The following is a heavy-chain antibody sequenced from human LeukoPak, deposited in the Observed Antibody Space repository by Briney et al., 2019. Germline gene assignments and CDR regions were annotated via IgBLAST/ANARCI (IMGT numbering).Heavy chain of an antibody. V-gene: IGHV4-59*01. J-gene: IGHJ4*02. CDR1: GGSISSYY. CDR2: IYYSGST. D-gene: IGHD5-18*01. Sequence: SETLSLTCTVSGGSISSYYWSWIRQPPGKGLEWIGYIYYSGSTNYNPSLKSRVTISVDTSKNHFPLRLSSVTAADTAVYYCARAPRIYRGYGYDYYFDYWGQGTLVTVSS. CDR3: ARAPRIYRGYGYDYYFDY.